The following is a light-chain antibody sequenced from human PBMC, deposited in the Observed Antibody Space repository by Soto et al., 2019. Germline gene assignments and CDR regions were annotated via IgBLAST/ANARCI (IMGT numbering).Light chain of an antibody. CDR1: SSDVGGYNY. J-gene: IGLJ2*01. V-gene: IGLV2-14*01. CDR2: EVN. CDR3: SSYAGSNIGV. Sequence: QSALTQPASVSGSPGQSITISCTGTSSDVGGYNYVSWYQQHPGKAPKLMIYEVNNRPSGVSNRFSGSKSGNTASLTISGLQAEDEADYYCSSYAGSNIGVFGGGTKLTVL.